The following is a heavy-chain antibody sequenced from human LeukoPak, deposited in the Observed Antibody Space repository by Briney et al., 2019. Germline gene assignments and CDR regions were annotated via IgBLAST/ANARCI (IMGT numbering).Heavy chain of an antibody. D-gene: IGHD3-3*01. CDR2: IYYSGST. CDR1: GGSISSSSYY. CDR3: ARRPNVYDFWSGYSPYYFDY. J-gene: IGHJ4*02. V-gene: IGHV4-39*01. Sequence: SGTLSLTCTVSGGSISSSSYYWGWIRQPPGKGLEWIGSIYYSGSTYYNPSLKSRVTISVDTSKNQFSLKLSSVTAADTAVYYCARRPNVYDFWSGYSPYYFDYWGQGTLVTVSS.